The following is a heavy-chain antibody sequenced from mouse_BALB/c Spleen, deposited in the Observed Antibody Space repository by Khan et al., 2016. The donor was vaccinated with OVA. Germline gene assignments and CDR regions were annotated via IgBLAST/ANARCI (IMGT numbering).Heavy chain of an antibody. J-gene: IGHJ1*01. CDR1: GFSLTSYC. Sequence: QVQLKESGPGLVQPSQSLSITCTVSGFSLTSYCVHWVRQSPGKGLEWLGVIWRGGSTDYDAAFISRLHISKDNSKSQVFFTMNSLQADDTAIYYCARCYDYKWYFDVWGAGTTVTVSS. V-gene: IGHV2-4*02. CDR3: ARCYDYKWYFDV. CDR2: IWRGGST. D-gene: IGHD2-4*01.